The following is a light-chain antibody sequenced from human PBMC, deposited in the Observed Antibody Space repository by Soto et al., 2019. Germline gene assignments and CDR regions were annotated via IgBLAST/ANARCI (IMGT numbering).Light chain of an antibody. Sequence: QSALTQPASVSGSPGQSITISCTGNSSDVGGYNYVSWYQQHPGKAPKLMIYQVSNRPSGVSNRFPGSKSGNTASLTISGLQAEDEADYYCSSYATSSTRVFGAGTKLTVL. V-gene: IGLV2-14*01. CDR1: SSDVGGYNY. CDR3: SSYATSSTRV. CDR2: QVS. J-gene: IGLJ1*01.